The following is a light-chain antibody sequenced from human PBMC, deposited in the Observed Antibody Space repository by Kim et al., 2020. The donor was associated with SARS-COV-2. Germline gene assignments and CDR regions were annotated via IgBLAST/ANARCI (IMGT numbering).Light chain of an antibody. CDR3: QAWDSSTASYV. Sequence: PGQTASITCSGDKLGDKYACWYQQKPGQSPVVVIYQDSKRPAGIPERFSGSNSGNTATLTISGTQAMDEADYYCQAWDSSTASYVFGTGTKVTVL. CDR1: KLGDKY. J-gene: IGLJ1*01. V-gene: IGLV3-1*01. CDR2: QDS.